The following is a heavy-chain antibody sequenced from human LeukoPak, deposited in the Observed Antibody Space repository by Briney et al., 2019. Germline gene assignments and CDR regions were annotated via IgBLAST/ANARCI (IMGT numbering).Heavy chain of an antibody. J-gene: IGHJ4*02. CDR1: GYTFKDYV. Sequence: GASVKVSCKTSGYTFKDYVINWVRQASGQALQWMGWINTNTGDPTYAPDFKGRFFFSLDSSLTTTYLQISSLKADDTAVFYCVRARRGTVAGLDYWGQGTLVTVSS. V-gene: IGHV7-4-1*01. CDR2: INTNTGDP. D-gene: IGHD6-19*01. CDR3: VRARRGTVAGLDY.